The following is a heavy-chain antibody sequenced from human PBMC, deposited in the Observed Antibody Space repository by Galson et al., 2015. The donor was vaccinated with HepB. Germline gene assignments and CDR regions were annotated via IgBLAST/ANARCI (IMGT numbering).Heavy chain of an antibody. Sequence: SVKVSCKASGYTFTSYYMHWVRQAPGQGLEWMGIINPSGGSTSYAQKFQGRVTMTRDTSTSTVYMELSSLRSEDTAVYYCAREPPRYSNSVQGFDYWGQGTLVTVSS. J-gene: IGHJ4*02. CDR2: INPSGGST. CDR3: AREPPRYSNSVQGFDY. V-gene: IGHV1-46*01. CDR1: GYTFTSYY. D-gene: IGHD4-11*01.